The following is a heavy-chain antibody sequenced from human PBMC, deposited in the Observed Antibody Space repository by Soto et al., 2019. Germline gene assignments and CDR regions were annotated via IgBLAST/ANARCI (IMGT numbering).Heavy chain of an antibody. V-gene: IGHV1-8*01. Sequence: ASVKVSCKAAAYTFTSYDINWVRQATGQDFEWMGWMNPNNGNTAYAQKFQGRVTMTRDTSKSTAFMELSSLTCEDTAVYYCARGPRNWGVDYWGQGTLVTVSS. CDR3: ARGPRNWGVDY. J-gene: IGHJ4*02. CDR1: AYTFTSYD. CDR2: MNPNNGNT. D-gene: IGHD7-27*01.